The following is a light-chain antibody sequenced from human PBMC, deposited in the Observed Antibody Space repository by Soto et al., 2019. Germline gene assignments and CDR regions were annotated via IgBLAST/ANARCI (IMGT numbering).Light chain of an antibody. V-gene: IGKV3-20*01. CDR2: GAS. CDR1: QSVSTNY. Sequence: EIVLTQSPGTLSLSPGERATLYCRASQSVSTNYIAWYQKKPGRAPRLLIYGASSRATGIPDRFSGSGSGTDFTLTISRLEPEDSAVYYCQHYGGRWTFGQGTKVDIK. J-gene: IGKJ1*01. CDR3: QHYGGRWT.